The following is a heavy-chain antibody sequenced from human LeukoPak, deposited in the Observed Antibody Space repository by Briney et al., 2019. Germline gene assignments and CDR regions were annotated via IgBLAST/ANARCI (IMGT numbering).Heavy chain of an antibody. CDR1: GGSISRYY. J-gene: IGHJ6*03. Sequence: SETLSLTCTVSGGSISRYYWSWIRQPPGKGLEWIGNIYYSGSTNYNPSLKSRITISVGTSKNQFSLKLSSVTAADTAVYYCARVYDFWSGYFYYYYMDVWGKGTTVTVSS. CDR2: IYYSGST. V-gene: IGHV4-59*08. D-gene: IGHD3-3*01. CDR3: ARVYDFWSGYFYYYYMDV.